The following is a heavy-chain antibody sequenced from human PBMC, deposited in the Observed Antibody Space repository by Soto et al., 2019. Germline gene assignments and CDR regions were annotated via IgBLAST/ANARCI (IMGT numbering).Heavy chain of an antibody. D-gene: IGHD2-21*02. CDR3: ASVAGYGGNSIVWYFDY. CDR2: VIPIFGTA. Sequence: QVQLVQSGAEVKKPGSSVKVSCKASGGTFSSYAISWVRQAPGQGLEWMGGVIPIFGTANYAQKFQGRVTITADESTSTAYMELSSLRSEDTAVYYCASVAGYGGNSIVWYFDYWGQGTLVTVSS. V-gene: IGHV1-69*01. J-gene: IGHJ4*02. CDR1: GGTFSSYA.